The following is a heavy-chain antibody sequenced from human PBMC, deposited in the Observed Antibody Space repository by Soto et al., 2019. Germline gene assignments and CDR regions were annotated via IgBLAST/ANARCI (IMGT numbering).Heavy chain of an antibody. Sequence: PGGSLRLSCAASGFTFSSYAMHWVRQAPGKGLEWVAVISYDGSNKYYADSVKGRFTISRDNSKNTLYLQMNSLRAEDTAVYYCARAAGYRYGWVGAFDLWGQGTMVTVSS. V-gene: IGHV3-30-3*01. CDR1: GFTFSSYA. D-gene: IGHD5-18*01. CDR3: ARAAGYRYGWVGAFDL. CDR2: ISYDGSNK. J-gene: IGHJ3*01.